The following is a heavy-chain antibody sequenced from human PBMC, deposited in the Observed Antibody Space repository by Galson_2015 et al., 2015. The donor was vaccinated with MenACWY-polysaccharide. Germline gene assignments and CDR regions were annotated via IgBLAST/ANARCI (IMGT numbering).Heavy chain of an antibody. J-gene: IGHJ4*02. CDR3: ARFPGGYSSGGQIDS. Sequence: LALTCRVFGGSLTAYYWAWIRQPPGTVLEWIGCIYYRGCTKYSPPLNSRVTISGHTSHNQFSLKLSSVTAADTAVYYCARFPGGYSSGGQIDSWGQVSVVTVSS. D-gene: IGHD5-18*01. CDR2: IYYRGCT. V-gene: IGHV4-59*01. CDR1: GGSLTAYY.